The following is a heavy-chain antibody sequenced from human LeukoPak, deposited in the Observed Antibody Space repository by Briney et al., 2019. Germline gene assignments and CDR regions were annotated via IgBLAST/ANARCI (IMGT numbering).Heavy chain of an antibody. D-gene: IGHD4-17*01. J-gene: IGHJ5*02. Sequence: AGSLRLSCTASGFTFSTYAMHWVRQAPGKGLEWVSSITSSSTYIYYTDSVKGRFTISRDNAKNSLYLQMNSLRAEDTAVYYCARDYGDFLEYFDPWGQGTLVTVSS. CDR1: GFTFSTYA. CDR3: ARDYGDFLEYFDP. V-gene: IGHV3-21*01. CDR2: ITSSSTYI.